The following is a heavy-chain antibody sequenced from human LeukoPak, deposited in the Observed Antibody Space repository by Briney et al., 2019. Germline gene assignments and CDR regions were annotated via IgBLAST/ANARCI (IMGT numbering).Heavy chain of an antibody. Sequence: PGGSLRLSCAASGFTFSRFWMSWVRQAPGKGLEWVANIKQDGSEKKYLDSVKGRFTISRDNSKNTLYLQMNSLRAEDTALYYCAKGMQQWSSPMDVWGQGTTVTVSS. CDR1: GFTFSRFW. D-gene: IGHD5-18*01. J-gene: IGHJ6*02. V-gene: IGHV3-7*05. CDR2: IKQDGSEK. CDR3: AKGMQQWSSPMDV.